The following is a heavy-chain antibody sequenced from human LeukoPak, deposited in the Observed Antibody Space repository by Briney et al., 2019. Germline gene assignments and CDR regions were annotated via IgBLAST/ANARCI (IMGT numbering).Heavy chain of an antibody. CDR2: ISAYNGNT. CDR3: ARSAGNYYDSSGYFDY. J-gene: IGHJ4*02. CDR1: GYTFTSYG. Sequence: ASVKVSCKASGYTFTSYGISWVRQAPGQGLEWMGWISAYNGNTNYAQKLQGRVTMTTDTSTSTAYMELRSLRSDDTAVYYCARSAGNYYDSSGYFDYWGQGTLVTVSS. V-gene: IGHV1-18*01. D-gene: IGHD3-22*01.